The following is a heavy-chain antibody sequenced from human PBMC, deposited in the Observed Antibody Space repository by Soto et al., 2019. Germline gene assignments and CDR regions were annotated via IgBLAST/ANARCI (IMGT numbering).Heavy chain of an antibody. CDR2: ISAYNGNT. CDR1: GYTFTSYG. Sequence: QVQLVQSGAEVKKPGASVKVSCKASGYTFTSYGISWVRQAPGQGLEWMGWISAYNGNTNYAQKLQGRVTMTTDTSTSTVDVELRSVISDDTAVYYCARVGYCSSTSCYTGWYSSSWIDYYYGMDVWGQGTTVTVSS. D-gene: IGHD2-2*02. V-gene: IGHV1-18*04. CDR3: ARVGYCSSTSCYTGWYSSSWIDYYYGMDV. J-gene: IGHJ6*02.